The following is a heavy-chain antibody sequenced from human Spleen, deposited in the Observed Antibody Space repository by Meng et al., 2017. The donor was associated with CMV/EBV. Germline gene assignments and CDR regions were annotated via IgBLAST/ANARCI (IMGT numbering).Heavy chain of an antibody. CDR3: AGADNWNYLDY. V-gene: IGHV3-23*01. Sequence: GGSLRLSCAASGFSFSSCAMSWVRQAPGKGLEWVSSISGSGRTSYNADTVEGRFTTSRDNSKNRLYLQMSSLRADDTAVYFCAGADNWNYLDYWGQGTLVTVSS. J-gene: IGHJ4*02. CDR1: GFSFSSCA. D-gene: IGHD1-20*01. CDR2: ISGSGRTS.